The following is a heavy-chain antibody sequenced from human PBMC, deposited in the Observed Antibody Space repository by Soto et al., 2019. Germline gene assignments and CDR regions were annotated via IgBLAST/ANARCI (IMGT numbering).Heavy chain of an antibody. Sequence: QVHLVQSGAEVKKPGASVKVSCKGSDYTFTSYGITWVRQAPGQGVEWMGWISAHNGNTDYAQKLQGRVTVTRDTSTSTAYMELRSLRSDDPAVYYCARGRYGDYWGQGALVTVSS. CDR2: ISAHNGNT. CDR1: DYTFTSYG. V-gene: IGHV1-18*01. D-gene: IGHD1-1*01. CDR3: ARGRYGDY. J-gene: IGHJ4*02.